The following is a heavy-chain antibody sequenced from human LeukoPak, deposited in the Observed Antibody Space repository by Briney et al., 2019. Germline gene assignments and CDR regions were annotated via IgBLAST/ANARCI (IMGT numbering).Heavy chain of an antibody. CDR1: GGSISSSSYY. Sequence: SETLSLTCTVSGGSISSSSYYWGWIRQPPGKGLEWIGSIYYSGSTYYNPSLKSRVTISVDTSKNQFSLKLSSVTAADTAVYYCAREAGYQLLPYNWFDPWGQGTLVTVSS. CDR2: IYYSGST. V-gene: IGHV4-39*07. D-gene: IGHD2-2*01. CDR3: AREAGYQLLPYNWFDP. J-gene: IGHJ5*02.